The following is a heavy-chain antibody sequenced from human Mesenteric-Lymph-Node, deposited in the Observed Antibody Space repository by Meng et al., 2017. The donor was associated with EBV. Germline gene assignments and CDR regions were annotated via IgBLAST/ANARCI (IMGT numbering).Heavy chain of an antibody. CDR2: IYYSGST. D-gene: IGHD4-17*01. Sequence: HLRESGPGLVKPSETLSLPCTVSGGSVSSSSYYWSWIRQPPGKGLEWIGYIYYSGSTNYNPSLKSRVAISLNTSRTQFSVRLSSVTAADTAVYYCARFTYGDPAGIWGQGTMVTVSS. CDR1: GGSVSSSSYY. J-gene: IGHJ3*02. V-gene: IGHV4-61*01. CDR3: ARFTYGDPAGI.